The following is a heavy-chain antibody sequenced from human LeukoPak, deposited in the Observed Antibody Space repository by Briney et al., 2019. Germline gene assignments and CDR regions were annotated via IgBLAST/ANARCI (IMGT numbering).Heavy chain of an antibody. CDR1: GYSISSGYY. CDR2: IYHSGST. Sequence: PSETLSLTCTVSGYSISSGYYWGWIRQPPGKGLEWIGSIYHSGSTYYNPSLKSRVTISVDTSKNQFSLKLSSVTAADTAVYYCAREAGLPYYYYYMDVWGKGTTVTISS. CDR3: AREAGLPYYYYYMDV. D-gene: IGHD3-16*01. J-gene: IGHJ6*03. V-gene: IGHV4-38-2*02.